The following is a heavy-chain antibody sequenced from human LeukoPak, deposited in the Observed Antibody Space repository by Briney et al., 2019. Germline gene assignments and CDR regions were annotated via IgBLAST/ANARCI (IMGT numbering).Heavy chain of an antibody. CDR2: IYHSGST. J-gene: IGHJ5*02. V-gene: IGHV4-38-2*02. D-gene: IGHD6-13*01. CDR1: GYSISSGYF. Sequence: SETLSLTCTVSGYSISSGYFWGWIRQPPGKGLEWIGTIYHSGSTYYNASLEGRVTISVDTSKNQFSLKLSSVTAADTAVYYCARAYSSSWYFNWFDPWGQGTLVTVSS. CDR3: ARAYSSSWYFNWFDP.